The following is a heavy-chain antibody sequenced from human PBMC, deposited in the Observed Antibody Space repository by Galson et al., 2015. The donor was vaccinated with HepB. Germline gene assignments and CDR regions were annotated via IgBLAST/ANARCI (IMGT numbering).Heavy chain of an antibody. J-gene: IGHJ4*02. V-gene: IGHV3-23*01. D-gene: IGHD7-27*01. Sequence: SLRLSCAASAFTFSSSAVNWLRQAPGKGLEWVSALSGSGTSTYYADSVKGRFTISRDNSKNTLYLHMDSLRADDTAVYYCAKEGYWGSYLDHWGQGTLVTVSS. CDR3: AKEGYWGSYLDH. CDR1: AFTFSSSA. CDR2: LSGSGTST.